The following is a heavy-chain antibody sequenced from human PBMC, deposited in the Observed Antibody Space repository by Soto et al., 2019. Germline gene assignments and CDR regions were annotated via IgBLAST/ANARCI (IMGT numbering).Heavy chain of an antibody. Sequence: QITLKESGPTLVKPTQTLTLTCTFSGFSLSTSGVGVGWIRQPPGKALEWLALIYWDDDKRYSPSLKSRLTITKDTSKTQAVLTMTNMDPVDTATYYCAHRPSYCRPGSCYAGFDYWGQGTLVTVSS. D-gene: IGHD2-15*01. CDR1: GFSLSTSGVG. V-gene: IGHV2-5*02. CDR2: IYWDDDK. J-gene: IGHJ4*02. CDR3: AHRPSYCRPGSCYAGFDY.